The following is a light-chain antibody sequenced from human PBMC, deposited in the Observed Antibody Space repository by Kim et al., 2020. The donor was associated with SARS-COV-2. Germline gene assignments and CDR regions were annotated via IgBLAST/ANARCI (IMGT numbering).Light chain of an antibody. Sequence: QSVVTQPPPASGSPGQSVTISCTGTSSDVGGYNCVSWYQQHPGKAPKLMIFEVSKRPSGVPDRFSGSKSGNTASLTVSGLQAEDEADYYCSSYAGTPTVFGGGTQLTVL. V-gene: IGLV2-8*01. J-gene: IGLJ2*01. CDR1: SSDVGGYNC. CDR2: EVS. CDR3: SSYAGTPTV.